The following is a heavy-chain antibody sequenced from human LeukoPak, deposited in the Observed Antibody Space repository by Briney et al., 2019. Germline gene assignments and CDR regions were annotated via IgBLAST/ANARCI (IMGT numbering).Heavy chain of an antibody. CDR1: GYTFTSNY. J-gene: IGHJ4*02. CDR2: IYPRDGST. Sequence: GASVKVSCKASGYTFTSNYIHWVRQAPGQGLEWMGMIYPRDGSTSYAQKFQGRVTVTRDTSTSTVHMELSGLRSEDTAVCYCARDQEGFDYWGQGTLVTVSS. V-gene: IGHV1-46*01. CDR3: ARDQEGFDY.